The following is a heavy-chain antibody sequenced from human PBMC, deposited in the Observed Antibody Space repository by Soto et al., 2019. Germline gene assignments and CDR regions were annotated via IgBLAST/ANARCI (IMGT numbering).Heavy chain of an antibody. J-gene: IGHJ6*02. CDR2: IYYSGST. Sequence: QVQLQESGPGLVKPSETLSLTCTVSGGSISSYYWSWIRQPPGKGLEWIGYIYYSGSTNYNPSLKSRVTISVDTSKNQFSLKLSSVTAADTAVYYCARVYYGAAGTGQAPVYYYYGMDVWGQGTTVTVSS. V-gene: IGHV4-59*01. CDR1: GGSISSYY. CDR3: ARVYYGAAGTGQAPVYYYYGMDV. D-gene: IGHD6-13*01.